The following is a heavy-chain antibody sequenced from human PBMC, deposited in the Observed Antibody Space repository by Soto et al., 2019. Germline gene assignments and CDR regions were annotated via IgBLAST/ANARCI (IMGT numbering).Heavy chain of an antibody. CDR2: ISSSGSTI. D-gene: IGHD1-1*01. Sequence: PGGSLRLSCAASGFTVSDYYMSWIRQAPGKGLEWVSYISSSGSTIYYAASVKGRFTISRDNAKNSLYLQMNSLRAEDTAVYYCARVRTGGYYYGMDVWGQGTTVTVSS. V-gene: IGHV3-11*01. CDR1: GFTVSDYY. CDR3: ARVRTGGYYYGMDV. J-gene: IGHJ6*02.